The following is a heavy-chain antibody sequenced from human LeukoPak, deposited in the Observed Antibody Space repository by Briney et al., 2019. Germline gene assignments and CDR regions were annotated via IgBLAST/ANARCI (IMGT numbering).Heavy chain of an antibody. CDR1: GYTFSTCG. D-gene: IGHD6-6*01. CDR3: ARDLIAVRPNWFDP. CDR2: ISAYNGNT. V-gene: IGHV1-18*01. J-gene: IGHJ5*02. Sequence: ASVKVSCKASGYTFSTCGISWVRQAPGQGLEWMGWISAYNGNTNYAQKLQGRVTMTTDTPTSTAYLELRSLRSDDTAVYYCARDLIAVRPNWFDPWGQGTLVTVSS.